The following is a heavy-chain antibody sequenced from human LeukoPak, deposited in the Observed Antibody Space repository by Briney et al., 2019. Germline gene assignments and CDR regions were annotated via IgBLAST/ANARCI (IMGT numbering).Heavy chain of an antibody. D-gene: IGHD5-18*01. CDR3: ATNLPGYSYGYWVA. CDR1: GGSMSNHY. CDR2: MFYTGSG. J-gene: IGHJ5*02. Sequence: AETLSLTCSVSGGSMSNHYWNWIRQPPGKGLEWIGYMFYTGSGKYNPSLKGRVTISVDTSKSQISLKLTSVTAADTAVYYCATNLPGYSYGYWVAWGQGTLVTVSS. V-gene: IGHV4-59*11.